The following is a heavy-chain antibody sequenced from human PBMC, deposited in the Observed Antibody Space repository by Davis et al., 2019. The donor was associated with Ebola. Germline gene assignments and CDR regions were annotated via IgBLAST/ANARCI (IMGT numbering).Heavy chain of an antibody. CDR2: IIPIFGTA. Sequence: AASVTVSCKASGGTFSSYAISWVRQAPGQGLVWLGGIIPIFGTANYAQKFQGRVTITADKSTSTAYMELSSLRSEDAAVYYCARVTFRGMDVWGQGTTVTVSS. CDR3: ARVTFRGMDV. J-gene: IGHJ6*02. CDR1: GGTFSSYA. V-gene: IGHV1-69*06. D-gene: IGHD3-10*01.